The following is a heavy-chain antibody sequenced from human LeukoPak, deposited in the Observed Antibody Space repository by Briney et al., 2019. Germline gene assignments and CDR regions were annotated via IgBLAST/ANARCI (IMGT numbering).Heavy chain of an antibody. J-gene: IGHJ3*02. CDR2: IYYSGST. V-gene: IGHV4-61*01. CDR3: ARDSGYYDSSGYYYGAFDI. D-gene: IGHD3-22*01. Sequence: SETLSLTCTVSGGSVSSGSYYWSWIRQPPGKGLEWIGYIYYSGSTNYNPSLQSRVTISVDTSENQFSLKLSSVTAADTAVYYCARDSGYYDSSGYYYGAFDIWGQGTMVTVSS. CDR1: GGSVSSGSYY.